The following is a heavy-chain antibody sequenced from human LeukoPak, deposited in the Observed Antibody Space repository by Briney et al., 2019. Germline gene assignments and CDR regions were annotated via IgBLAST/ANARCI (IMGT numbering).Heavy chain of an antibody. D-gene: IGHD1-1*01. CDR3: AGGAGNTWFDP. J-gene: IGHJ5*02. CDR2: IIPIFGAA. V-gene: IGHV1-69*06. CDR1: VGTFSSYA. Sequence: SVKVSCKASVGTFSSYAISWVRQAPGQGLEWMGGIIPIFGAANYAQKFQGRVTITADKSTRTAYMERSSLRSEDTAVYYCAGGAGNTWFDPWGQGTLVTVSS.